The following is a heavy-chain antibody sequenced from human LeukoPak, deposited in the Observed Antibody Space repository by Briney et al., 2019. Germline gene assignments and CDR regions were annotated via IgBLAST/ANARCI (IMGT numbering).Heavy chain of an antibody. Sequence: GESLNISCTASGYIFTTDLIGWVRHMGGKGLEWMGITFPGGSDTKSSPPLQSLVTTSADTSISTAYLQRNILKASETAMYDCVRHFHPAETTGGYFDLLGRGTLVTVSS. CDR1: GYIFTTDL. J-gene: IGHJ2*01. CDR2: TFPGGSDT. CDR3: VRHFHPAETTGGYFDL. V-gene: IGHV5-51*01. D-gene: IGHD4-17*01.